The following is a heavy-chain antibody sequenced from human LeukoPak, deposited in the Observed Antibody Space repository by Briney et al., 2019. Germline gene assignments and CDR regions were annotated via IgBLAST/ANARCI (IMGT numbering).Heavy chain of an antibody. CDR1: GGSFSGYY. D-gene: IGHD3-22*01. J-gene: IGHJ1*01. Sequence: SETLSLTCAVYGGSFSGYYWSWIRQPPGKGLEWIGEINHSGSTNYNPSLKSRVTISVDTSKNQFSLKLSSVTAADTAVYYCARGPTYYYDSSGYSFFFQHWGQGTLVTVS. V-gene: IGHV4-34*01. CDR3: ARGPTYYYDSSGYSFFFQH. CDR2: INHSGST.